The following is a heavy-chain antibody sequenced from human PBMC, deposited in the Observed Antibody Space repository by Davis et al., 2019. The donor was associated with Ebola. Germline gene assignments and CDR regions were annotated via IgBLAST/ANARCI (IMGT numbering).Heavy chain of an antibody. CDR2: ISGSGGST. CDR3: ARNIFGGAPYYYYYGMDV. V-gene: IGHV3-23*01. D-gene: IGHD3-16*01. Sequence: GGFLRLSCTDSVITFSSYAMTWVRQAPGKGLEWVSAISGSGGSTYYADSVKGRFTISRDNAKNSLYLQMNSLRDEDTAVYYCARNIFGGAPYYYYYGMDVWGQGTTVTVSS. CDR1: VITFSSYA. J-gene: IGHJ6*02.